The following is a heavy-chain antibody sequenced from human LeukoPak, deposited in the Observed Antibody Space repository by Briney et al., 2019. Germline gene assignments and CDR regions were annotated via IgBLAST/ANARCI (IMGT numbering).Heavy chain of an antibody. CDR2: INHRGST. J-gene: IGHJ4*02. V-gene: IGHV4-34*01. CDR3: SREEKVGELLADF. D-gene: IGHD1-26*01. CDR1: GGAFSDYY. Sequence: SETLSLTCAVYGGAFSDYYWAWFRQPPGKGPEWIAAINHRGSTDYNPSLKSRVTISVDTSKKQFSLKLSSVTAADTAVYYCSREEKVGELLADFWGQGTLVTVSS.